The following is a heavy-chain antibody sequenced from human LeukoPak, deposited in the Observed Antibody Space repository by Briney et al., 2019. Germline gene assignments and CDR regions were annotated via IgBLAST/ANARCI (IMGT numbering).Heavy chain of an antibody. D-gene: IGHD2-15*01. CDR3: ARHTHYHYMDV. J-gene: IGHJ6*03. CDR1: GGPISSYY. V-gene: IGHV4-59*08. Sequence: SETLSLTCTVSGGPISSYYWSWIRQPPGKGLEWIGYIYYSGSTNYTPSLKSRVTISVDTSKNQLSLKLSSVTAADTAVYYCARHTHYHYMDVWGKGTTVTISS. CDR2: IYYSGST.